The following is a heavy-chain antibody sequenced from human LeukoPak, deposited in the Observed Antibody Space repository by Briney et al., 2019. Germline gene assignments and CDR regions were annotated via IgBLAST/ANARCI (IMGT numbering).Heavy chain of an antibody. J-gene: IGHJ6*03. D-gene: IGHD2-2*01. CDR2: IKDDANEE. V-gene: IGHV3-7*01. Sequence: GGSLRLSCAASGFTFRSYRMSWVRQAPGKGLEWVANIKDDANEEYYVDSVRGRFIISRDNAKNSLFLQMYSLRADDTAVYYCARAGYCTSNSCYGPNFYYMDVWGKGTTVAVSS. CDR3: ARAGYCTSNSCYGPNFYYMDV. CDR1: GFTFRSYR.